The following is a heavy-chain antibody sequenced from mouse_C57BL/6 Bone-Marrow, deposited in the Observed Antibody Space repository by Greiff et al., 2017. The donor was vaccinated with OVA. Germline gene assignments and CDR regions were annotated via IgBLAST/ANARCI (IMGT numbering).Heavy chain of an antibody. D-gene: IGHD2-5*01. CDR3: AREEDSNFAY. CDR2: ISNLAYSI. Sequence: DVMLVESGGGLVQPGGSLKLSCAASGFTFSDYGMAWVRQAPRKGPEWVAFISNLAYSIYYADTVTGRFTISRENAKNTLYLEMSSLRSEDTAMYYCAREEDSNFAYWGQGTLVTVSA. J-gene: IGHJ3*01. CDR1: GFTFSDYG. V-gene: IGHV5-15*01.